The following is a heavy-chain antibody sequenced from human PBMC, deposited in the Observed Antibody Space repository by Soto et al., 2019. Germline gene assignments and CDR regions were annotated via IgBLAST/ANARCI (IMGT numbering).Heavy chain of an antibody. V-gene: IGHV4-4*02. Sequence: SETLSLTCAVSGGSISSSNWWSWVRQPPGKGLEWIGEIYHSGSTNYNPSLKSRVTISVDKSKNQFSLKLSSVTAADTAVYYCARVGATYYYDSSGLFDYWGQGTLVTVSS. CDR2: IYHSGST. D-gene: IGHD3-22*01. J-gene: IGHJ4*02. CDR1: GGSISSSNW. CDR3: ARVGATYYYDSSGLFDY.